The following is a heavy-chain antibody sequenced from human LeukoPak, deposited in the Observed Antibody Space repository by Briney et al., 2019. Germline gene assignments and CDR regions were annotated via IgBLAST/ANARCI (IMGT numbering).Heavy chain of an antibody. CDR2: ISSSSSYI. J-gene: IGHJ4*02. V-gene: IGHV3-21*04. Sequence: GGSLRLSCAASGLTFSSYSMNWVRQAPGKGLEWVSSISSSSSYIYYADSVKGRFTISRDNAKNSLYLQMNSLRAEDTAVYYCANTGVDSGYEPTPFDYWGQGTLVTVSS. CDR3: ANTGVDSGYEPTPFDY. D-gene: IGHD5-12*01. CDR1: GLTFSSYS.